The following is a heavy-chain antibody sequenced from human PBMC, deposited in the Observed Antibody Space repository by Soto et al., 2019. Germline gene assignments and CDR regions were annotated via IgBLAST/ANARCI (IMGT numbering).Heavy chain of an antibody. V-gene: IGHV4-59*08. CDR1: GGSIISYY. Sequence: QVQLQESGPGLVKPSETLSLTCTVSGGSIISYYWSWIRQPPGKGLEWIGYLYYSGSTNYNPSRKRRVTISVDTSKNPCSLKLSSVTAADTAVYYCASVAPMVRGVALDYWGQGTLVTVSS. J-gene: IGHJ4*02. CDR2: LYYSGST. D-gene: IGHD3-10*01. CDR3: ASVAPMVRGVALDY.